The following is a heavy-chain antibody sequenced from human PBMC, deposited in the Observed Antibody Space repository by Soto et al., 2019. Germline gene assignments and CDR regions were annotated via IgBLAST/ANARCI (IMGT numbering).Heavy chain of an antibody. J-gene: IGHJ3*02. D-gene: IGHD2-15*01. V-gene: IGHV3-23*01. CDR1: GFTFSSYA. CDR2: ISGSGGST. CDR3: GYIVVVVAATRPDDAFDI. Sequence: PGGSLRLSCAASGFTFSSYAMSWVRQAPGKGLEWVSAISGSGGSTYYADSVKGRFTISRDNSKNTLYLQMNSLRAEDTAVYYCGYIVVVVAATRPDDAFDIWGQGTMVTVSS.